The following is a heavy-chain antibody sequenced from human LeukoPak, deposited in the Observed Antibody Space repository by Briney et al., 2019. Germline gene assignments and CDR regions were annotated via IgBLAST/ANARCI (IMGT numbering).Heavy chain of an antibody. CDR2: ISSSSSYI. Sequence: GGSLRLSCAASGFTFSSYSMNWVRQAPGKGLEWVSSISSSSSYIYYADSVKGRFTISRDNAKNSLYLQMNSLRAEDTAVYYCAREFPMIRGPVDYWGQGTLVTVSS. D-gene: IGHD3-22*01. CDR3: AREFPMIRGPVDY. CDR1: GFTFSSYS. J-gene: IGHJ4*02. V-gene: IGHV3-21*01.